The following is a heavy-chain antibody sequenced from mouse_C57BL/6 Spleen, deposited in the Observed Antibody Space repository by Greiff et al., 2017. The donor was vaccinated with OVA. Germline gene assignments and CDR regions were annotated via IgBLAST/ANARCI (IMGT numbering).Heavy chain of an antibody. D-gene: IGHD1-1*02. Sequence: VQLQQSGGGLVKPGGSLKLSCAASGFTFSDYGMHWVRQAPEKGLEWVAYISSGSSTIYYADTVKGRFTISRDNAKNTLFLQMTSLRSEDTAMYYCARIYYGGGFAYWGQGTLVTVSA. J-gene: IGHJ3*01. V-gene: IGHV5-17*01. CDR1: GFTFSDYG. CDR2: ISSGSSTI. CDR3: ARIYYGGGFAY.